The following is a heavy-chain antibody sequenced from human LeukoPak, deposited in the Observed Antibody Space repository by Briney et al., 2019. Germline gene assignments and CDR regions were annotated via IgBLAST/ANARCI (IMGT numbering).Heavy chain of an antibody. Sequence: GESLKISCQASGYTFTNYWIGWARQMPGKGLEWMGIIYPRDSETRYSPSFEGQVTISADKSITTAYLQWSSLKASDSAMYYCARHVASSASSDYWGQGTLVTVSS. CDR3: ARHVASSASSDY. J-gene: IGHJ4*02. CDR1: GYTFTNYW. CDR2: IYPRDSET. V-gene: IGHV5-51*01. D-gene: IGHD3-22*01.